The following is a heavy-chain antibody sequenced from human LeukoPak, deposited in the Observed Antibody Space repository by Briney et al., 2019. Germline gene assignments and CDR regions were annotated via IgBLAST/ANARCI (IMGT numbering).Heavy chain of an antibody. CDR1: GGSISSYY. V-gene: IGHV4-59*04. Sequence: PSETLSLTCTVSGGSISSYYWSWIRQPPGKGLEWIGYIYYSGSTYYNPSLKSRVTISVDTSKNQFFLKLSSVTAADTAVYYCGRWGTEEVVAAMVDYWGQGTLVTVSS. CDR3: GRWGTEEVVAAMVDY. J-gene: IGHJ4*02. D-gene: IGHD2-15*01. CDR2: IYYSGST.